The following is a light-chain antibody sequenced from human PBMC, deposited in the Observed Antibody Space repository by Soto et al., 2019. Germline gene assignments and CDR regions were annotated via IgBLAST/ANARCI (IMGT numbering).Light chain of an antibody. V-gene: IGKV3D-15*01. CDR1: QSVTDY. CDR2: DVS. Sequence: EIVMTQSPATLSLSPGERGTLSCRASQSVTDYLAWYQQKPGQAPRLIIYDVSNRAAGIPTRFSGSGSGTEFTLTISSLQSEDVAVYYCQQYNNWPPTWTFGQGTKVDIK. J-gene: IGKJ1*01. CDR3: QQYNNWPPTWT.